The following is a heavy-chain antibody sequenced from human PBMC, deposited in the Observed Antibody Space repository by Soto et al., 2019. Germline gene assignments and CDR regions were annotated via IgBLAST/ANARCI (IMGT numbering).Heavy chain of an antibody. V-gene: IGHV1-69*06. CDR3: PRDWVDCSGGSCYSGGFDY. J-gene: IGHJ4*02. CDR2: IIPIFGTA. Sequence: QVQLVQSGAKVKKPGSSVKVSCKASGGTFSSYAISWVRQAPGQGLEWMGGIIPIFGTANYAQKFQGRVTITADKSTSTAYMELSSLRSEDTAVYYCPRDWVDCSGGSCYSGGFDYWGQGTLVTVSS. D-gene: IGHD2-15*01. CDR1: GGTFSSYA.